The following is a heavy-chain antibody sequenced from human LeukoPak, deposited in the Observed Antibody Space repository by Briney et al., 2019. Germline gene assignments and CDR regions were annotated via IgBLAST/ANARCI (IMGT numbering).Heavy chain of an antibody. CDR1: GGHNSRYF. CDR2: IHYSGTT. V-gene: IGHV4-59*08. Sequence: ETLPLTCTVSGGHNSRYFLGEIRQPPRKGREWVGYIHYSGTTHQHPSIKSRVTISVYTSKNQFSLKLSSVTAADTAVYYCARGSVAGIFGSIPQAFDIWGQGTMVTVSS. J-gene: IGHJ3*02. CDR3: ARGSVAGIFGSIPQAFDI. D-gene: IGHD6-19*01.